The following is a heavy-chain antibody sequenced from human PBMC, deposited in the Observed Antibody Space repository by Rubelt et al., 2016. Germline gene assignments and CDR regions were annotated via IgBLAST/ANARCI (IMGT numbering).Heavy chain of an antibody. CDR3: AHRQARDCWSGHNAFDS. D-gene: IGHD3-3*01. V-gene: IGHV2-5*02. Sequence: QITLKESGPTLVKPTQTLTLTCTFSGFSLSTSGVGVGWIRQPPGKALEWLALIYWDDDKHYSPSLKSRLTITKDTSKNQVDLRMTNMDPVETATYYCAHRQARDCWSGHNAFDSWGQGTMVTVSS. J-gene: IGHJ3*02. CDR1: GFSLSTSGVG. CDR2: IYWDDDK.